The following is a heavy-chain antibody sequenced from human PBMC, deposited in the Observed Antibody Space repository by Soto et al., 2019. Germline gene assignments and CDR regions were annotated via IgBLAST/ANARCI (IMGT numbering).Heavy chain of an antibody. D-gene: IGHD5-12*01. CDR1: GGTFSSYA. J-gene: IGHJ3*02. Sequence: SVKVSCKASGGTFSSYAISWVRQAPGQGLEWMGGIIPIFGTANYAQKFQGRVTITADESTSTAYMELSSLRSEDTAVYYCATWGYSGSDAFDIWGQGAMVTVSS. V-gene: IGHV1-69*13. CDR3: ATWGYSGSDAFDI. CDR2: IIPIFGTA.